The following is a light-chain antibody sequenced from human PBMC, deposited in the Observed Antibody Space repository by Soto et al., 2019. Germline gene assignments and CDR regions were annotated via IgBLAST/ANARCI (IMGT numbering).Light chain of an antibody. CDR2: DVS. V-gene: IGLV2-11*01. CDR3: CSYAGASTYV. Sequence: QSALTQPRSVSGSPGQSVTISCTGTSSDVGGYNYVSWYQQHPGTAPKILIYDVSKRPTGVPDRFSGSKSGNTASLTISGLQAEDEADYYCCSYAGASTYVFRTGTKLTVL. CDR1: SSDVGGYNY. J-gene: IGLJ1*01.